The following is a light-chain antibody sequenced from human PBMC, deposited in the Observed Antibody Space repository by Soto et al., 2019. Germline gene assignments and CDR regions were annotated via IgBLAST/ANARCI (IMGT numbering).Light chain of an antibody. CDR2: GAS. CDR1: QSVDSNF. V-gene: IGKV3-20*01. J-gene: IGKJ1*01. CDR3: QQYVSSVT. Sequence: EIVLTQSPGSLSLSPGERATLSCRASQSVDSNFFAWYQQKPGQAPRLLIYGASNRATGIADRFSGSGSGTDFTLTISRLEPEDFAVYYCQQYVSSVTFGQGTKVEIK.